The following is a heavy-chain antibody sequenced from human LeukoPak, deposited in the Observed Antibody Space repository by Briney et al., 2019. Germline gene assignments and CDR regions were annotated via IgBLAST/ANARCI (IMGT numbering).Heavy chain of an antibody. CDR3: ARVGPEGAFDI. CDR2: IYTSGST. V-gene: IGHV4-39*07. D-gene: IGHD3-16*01. Sequence: SETLSLTCTVSGGSISSSSYYWGWIRQPPGKGLEWIGRIYTSGSTNYNPSLKSRVTMSVDTSKNQFSLKLSSVTAADTAVYYCARVGPEGAFDIWGQGTMVTVSS. CDR1: GGSISSSSYY. J-gene: IGHJ3*02.